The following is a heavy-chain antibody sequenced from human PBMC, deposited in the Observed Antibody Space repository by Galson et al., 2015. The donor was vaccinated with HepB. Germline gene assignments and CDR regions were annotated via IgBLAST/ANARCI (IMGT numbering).Heavy chain of an antibody. D-gene: IGHD2-2*01. CDR1: GFTFSSYA. V-gene: IGHV3-30-3*01. CDR2: ISYDGSNK. J-gene: IGHJ1*01. Sequence: SLRLSCAASGFTFSSYAMHWVRQAPGKGLEWVAVISYDGSNKYYADSVKGRFTISRDNSKNTLYLQMNSLRAEDTAVYYCARDPDRYQLLGVYFQHWGQGTLVTVSS. CDR3: ARDPDRYQLLGVYFQH.